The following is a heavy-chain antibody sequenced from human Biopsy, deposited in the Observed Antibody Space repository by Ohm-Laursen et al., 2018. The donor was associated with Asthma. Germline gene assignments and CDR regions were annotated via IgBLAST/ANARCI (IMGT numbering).Heavy chain of an antibody. J-gene: IGHJ4*02. CDR1: GFTFSSYG. Sequence: SLRLSCSASGFTFSSYGMNWVRQAPGKGLEWVSFISESGSTRYNADSVKGRFTISRDNAMNSLYLQMNSLRDEDTAVYYCARDRGYFLAHWGQGTLVTVSS. D-gene: IGHD2/OR15-2a*01. CDR3: ARDRGYFLAH. V-gene: IGHV3-48*02. CDR2: ISESGSTR.